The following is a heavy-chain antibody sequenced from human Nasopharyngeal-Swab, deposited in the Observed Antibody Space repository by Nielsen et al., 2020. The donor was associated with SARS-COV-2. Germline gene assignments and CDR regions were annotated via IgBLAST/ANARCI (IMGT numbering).Heavy chain of an antibody. Sequence: GGSLRLSCAASGLTFSSYAMSWVRQAPGKGLEWVSAISGSGGSTYYADSVKGRFTISRDNSKNTLYLQMNSRRAEDTAVYYCAKERDYDDSSGSDFDYWGQGTLVTVSS. V-gene: IGHV3-23*01. J-gene: IGHJ4*02. D-gene: IGHD3-22*01. CDR2: ISGSGGST. CDR1: GLTFSSYA. CDR3: AKERDYDDSSGSDFDY.